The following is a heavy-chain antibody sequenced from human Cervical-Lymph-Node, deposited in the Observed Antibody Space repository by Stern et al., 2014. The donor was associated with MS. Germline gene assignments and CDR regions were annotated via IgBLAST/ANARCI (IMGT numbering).Heavy chain of an antibody. V-gene: IGHV1-69*06. CDR3: ARDNPPSWEHFAY. D-gene: IGHD1-26*01. CDR2: IIPIVGTT. CDR1: GGTFSTYS. J-gene: IGHJ4*02. Sequence: VQLVQSGSEVKKPGSSVRVACKASGGTFSTYSMNWVRAAPGQGLEWRGTIIPIVGTTNYAPKLQGRVTITTDKSTNTTYMELSSLRSEDTAVYYCARDNPPSWEHFAYWGQGTLVTVSS.